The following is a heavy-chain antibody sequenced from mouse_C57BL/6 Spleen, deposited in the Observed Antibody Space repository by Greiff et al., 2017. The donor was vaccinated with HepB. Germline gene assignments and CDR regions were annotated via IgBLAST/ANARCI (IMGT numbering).Heavy chain of an antibody. D-gene: IGHD1-1*01. CDR1: GYTFPDYN. CDR2: INPNNGGT. J-gene: IGHJ3*01. V-gene: IGHV1-22*01. CDR3: ARDYGSSAFAY. Sequence: EVQLQQSGPELVKPGASVKMSCKASGYTFPDYNMHWVKQSHGKSLEWIGYINPNNGGTSYNQKFKGKATLTVNKSSSTAYMELRSLTSEDSAVYYCARDYGSSAFAYWGQGTLVTVSA.